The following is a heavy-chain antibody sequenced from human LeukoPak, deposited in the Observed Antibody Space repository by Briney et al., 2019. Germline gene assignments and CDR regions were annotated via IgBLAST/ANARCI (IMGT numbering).Heavy chain of an antibody. J-gene: IGHJ4*02. CDR1: GDSVSSNSAA. CDR2: TYYRSKWYN. Sequence: SQTLSLTCAISGDSVSSNSAAWNWIRQSPSRGLEWLGRTYYRSKWYNDYAVSVKSRITINPDTSKNQFSLQLNSVTPEDTAVYYCARGLRLGVQSAAAGIHTPYYFDYWGQGTLVTVSS. CDR3: ARGLRLGVQSAAAGIHTPYYFDY. V-gene: IGHV6-1*01. D-gene: IGHD6-13*01.